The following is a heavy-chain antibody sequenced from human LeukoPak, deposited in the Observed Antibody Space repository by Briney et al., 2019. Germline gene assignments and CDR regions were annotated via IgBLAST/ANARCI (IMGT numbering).Heavy chain of an antibody. CDR2: TYHSGST. J-gene: IGHJ4*02. CDR3: ARQVLVQLIDY. Sequence: SETLSLTCTVSGGSISSSSYYWGWIRQPPGRGLEWIGSTYHSGSTYYNPSLKSRVTISVDTSKNQFSLKLSSVTAADTAVYYCARQVLVQLIDYWGQGTLVTVSS. CDR1: GGSISSSSYY. V-gene: IGHV4-39*01. D-gene: IGHD5-24*01.